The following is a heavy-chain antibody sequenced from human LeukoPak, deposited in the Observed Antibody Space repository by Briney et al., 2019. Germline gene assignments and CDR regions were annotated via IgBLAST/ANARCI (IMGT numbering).Heavy chain of an antibody. CDR3: ARESLYYDYVWGSDRPEGAFDI. V-gene: IGHV3-7*01. CDR1: GFTFSSYW. J-gene: IGHJ3*02. CDR2: IKQDGSEK. D-gene: IGHD3-16*02. Sequence: GGSLRLSCAASGFTFSSYWMSWVRQAPGKGLEWVANIKQDGSEKYYVDSVKGRFTISRDNAKNSLYLQMNSLRAEDTAVYYCARESLYYDYVWGSDRPEGAFDIWGQGTMVTVSS.